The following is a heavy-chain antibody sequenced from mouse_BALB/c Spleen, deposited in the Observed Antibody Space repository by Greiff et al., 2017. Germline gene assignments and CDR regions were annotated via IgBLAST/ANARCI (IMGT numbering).Heavy chain of an antibody. Sequence: QVQLQQSGPQLVRPGASVKISCKASGYSFTSYWMHWVKQRPGQGLEWIGMIDPSDSETRLNQKFKDKATLTVDKSSSTAYMQLSSPTSEDSAVYYCARWGRGSSLDYWGQGTTLTVSS. J-gene: IGHJ2*01. D-gene: IGHD1-1*01. CDR3: ARWGRGSSLDY. V-gene: IGHV1S126*01. CDR1: GYSFTSYW. CDR2: IDPSDSET.